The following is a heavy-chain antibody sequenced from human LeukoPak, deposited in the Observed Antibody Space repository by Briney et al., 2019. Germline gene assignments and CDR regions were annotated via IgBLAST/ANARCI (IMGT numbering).Heavy chain of an antibody. J-gene: IGHJ4*01. CDR1: GGSISSGSYY. Sequence: SETLSLTCTVSGGSISSGSYYWSWIRQPAGKGLEWIGRIYTSGSTNYNPSPKSRVTISVDTSQNQFSLKLRSVTAADSAVYYEAREIQASADISCFDYWGQGTLGTVSS. D-gene: IGHD6-13*01. CDR3: AREIQASADISCFDY. V-gene: IGHV4-61*02. CDR2: IYTSGST.